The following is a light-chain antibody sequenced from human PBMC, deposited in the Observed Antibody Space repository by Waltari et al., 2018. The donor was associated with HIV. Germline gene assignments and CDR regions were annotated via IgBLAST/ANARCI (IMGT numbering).Light chain of an antibody. CDR2: KDT. J-gene: IGLJ2*01. CDR3: HSADVTGTYQA. Sequence: SYEVTQLPAVSVSPGPTARIPCSGAWVPQPYTNSYQQKSGQAPVLVIYKDTERPEGIPERFSGSSSGTTVTLNISGVQTEDEADYYCHSADVTGTYQAFGGGTKLTVL. CDR1: WVPQPY. V-gene: IGLV3-25*03.